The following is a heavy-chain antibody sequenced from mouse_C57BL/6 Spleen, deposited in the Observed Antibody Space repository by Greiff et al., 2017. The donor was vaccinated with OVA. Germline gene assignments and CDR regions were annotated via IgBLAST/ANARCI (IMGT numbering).Heavy chain of an antibody. D-gene: IGHD1-1*01. CDR1: GFTFSSYG. J-gene: IGHJ1*03. V-gene: IGHV5-6*02. CDR2: ISSGGSYT. CDR3: ARRSGSSYLYFEV. Sequence: EVKVVESGGDLVKPGGSLKLSCAASGFTFSSYGMSWVRQTPDKRLEWVATISSGGSYTYYPASVQGRFTISRDNAKNTLYLQMSSLKSEDTAMDYCARRSGSSYLYFEVWGTGTTVTVAS.